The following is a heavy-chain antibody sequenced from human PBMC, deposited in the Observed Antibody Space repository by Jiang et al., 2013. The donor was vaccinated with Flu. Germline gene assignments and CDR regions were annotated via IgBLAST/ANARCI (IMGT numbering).Heavy chain of an antibody. J-gene: IGHJ4*02. CDR3: ARDSYAFAYDSSGSLDY. CDR2: ISSSGSTI. Sequence: EVQLLESGGGLVQPGGSLRLSCAASGFTFSSYEMNWVRQAPGKGLEWVSYISSSGSTIYYADSVKGRFTISRDNAKNSLYLQMNSLRAEDTAVYYCARDSYAFAYDSSGSLDYWGQGNPGSPSPQ. CDR1: GFTFSSYE. V-gene: IGHV3-48*03. D-gene: IGHD3-22*01.